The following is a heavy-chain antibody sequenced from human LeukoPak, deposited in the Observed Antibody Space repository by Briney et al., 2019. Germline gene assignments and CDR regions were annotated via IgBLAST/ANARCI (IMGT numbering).Heavy chain of an antibody. CDR3: ARISPPYCSSWNAFDI. CDR2: ISSSSSTI. J-gene: IGHJ3*02. Sequence: GGSLRLSCAASGFTFGSYEMNWVRQAPGKGLEWVSYISSSSSTIYYANSVKGRFNISRDNAKNSLYLQMNSLRAEDTAVYYCARISPPYCSSWNAFDIWGQGTMVTVSS. D-gene: IGHD6-13*01. CDR1: GFTFGSYE. V-gene: IGHV3-48*03.